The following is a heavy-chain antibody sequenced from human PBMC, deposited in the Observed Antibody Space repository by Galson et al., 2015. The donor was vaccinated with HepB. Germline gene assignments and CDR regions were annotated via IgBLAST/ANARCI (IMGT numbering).Heavy chain of an antibody. V-gene: IGHV3-7*03. D-gene: IGHD6-13*01. CDR2: IKQDGSEK. CDR1: GFTFSSYW. J-gene: IGHJ4*02. Sequence: SLRLSCAASGFTFSSYWMSWVRQAPGKGLEWVANIKQDGSEKYYVDSVKGRFTISRDNAKNSLYLQMNSLRAEDTAVYYCARDLSSSWYGYFDYWGQGTLVTVSS. CDR3: ARDLSSSWYGYFDY.